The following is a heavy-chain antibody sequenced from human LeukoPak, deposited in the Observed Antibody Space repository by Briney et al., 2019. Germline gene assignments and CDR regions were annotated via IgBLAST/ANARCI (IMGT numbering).Heavy chain of an antibody. CDR2: ISGSGGST. CDR1: GFTFSRYA. D-gene: IGHD1-26*01. V-gene: IGHV3-23*01. Sequence: GGSLRLSCSASGFTFSRYAMHWVRQAPGKGLEWVSGISGSGGSTYSADSVKGRFTISRDNSKKTVYLQMNSLRAEDTAVYYCAKDRGLVGSTPSNFDYWGQGTLVTVSS. CDR3: AKDRGLVGSTPSNFDY. J-gene: IGHJ4*02.